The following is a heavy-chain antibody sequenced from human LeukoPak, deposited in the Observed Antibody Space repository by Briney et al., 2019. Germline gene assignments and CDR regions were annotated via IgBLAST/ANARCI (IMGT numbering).Heavy chain of an antibody. CDR3: AVFYGDKDSDFAY. CDR1: GYNFANYY. J-gene: IGHJ4*02. Sequence: GESLKISCKGSGYNFANYYIGWVRQMPGKGLEWMGIIHVGHSDLRYSPSFEGQVTISADKSVTTAYLQWSSLKASDSAIYYCAVFYGDKDSDFAYWGQGTLVTVSS. V-gene: IGHV5-51*01. CDR2: IHVGHSDL. D-gene: IGHD4-23*01.